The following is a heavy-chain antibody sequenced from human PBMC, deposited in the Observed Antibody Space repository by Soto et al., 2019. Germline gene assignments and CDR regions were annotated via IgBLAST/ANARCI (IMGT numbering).Heavy chain of an antibody. CDR3: ARDGGYYSSSSLDY. V-gene: IGHV4-31*03. D-gene: IGHD6-6*01. J-gene: IGHJ4*02. CDR2: IYYSGLT. CDR1: GDSIINSGYC. Sequence: QVQLQESGPGLVKPSQTLSLTYTVSGDSIINSGYCWTRIRQHPGNGLEWIGYIYYSGLTYHNPSLKSRVTISVDTSKNQFSLRLTSVTAADTAVYFCARDGGYYSSSSLDYWGQGKLVTVSA.